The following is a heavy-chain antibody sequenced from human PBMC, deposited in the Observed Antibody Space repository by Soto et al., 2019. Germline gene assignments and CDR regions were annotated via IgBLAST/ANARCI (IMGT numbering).Heavy chain of an antibody. J-gene: IGHJ5*02. CDR3: AKVLGVAGEDWFDP. D-gene: IGHD6-19*01. CDR2: ISGSGGST. V-gene: IGHV3-23*01. CDR1: GFPFSSYA. Sequence: GGSLRLSCAASGFPFSSYAMSWVRQAPGKGLEWVSAISGSGGSTYYADSVKGRFTLSRDNSKNTLYLQMNSLRAEDTAVYYCAKVLGVAGEDWFDPWGQGTLVTVSS.